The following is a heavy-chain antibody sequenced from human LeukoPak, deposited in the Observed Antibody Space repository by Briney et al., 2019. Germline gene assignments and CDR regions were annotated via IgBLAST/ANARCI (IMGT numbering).Heavy chain of an antibody. J-gene: IGHJ3*02. CDR3: ARDGGFGFLAAFDI. D-gene: IGHD3-10*01. Sequence: GGSLRLSCAASGFTFSSYSMNWVRQAPGHGLEWISYISGSGSVSYYEDSVKGRFTISRDNAKNSLYLQMNSLRDEDAALYYCARDGGFGFLAAFDIWGQGTMVTVSS. CDR1: GFTFSSYS. V-gene: IGHV3-48*02. CDR2: ISGSGSVS.